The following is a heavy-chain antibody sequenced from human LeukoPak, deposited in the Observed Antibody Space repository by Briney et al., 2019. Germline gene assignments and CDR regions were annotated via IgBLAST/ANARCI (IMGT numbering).Heavy chain of an antibody. CDR2: INHSGST. V-gene: IGHV4-34*01. Sequence: PSETLSLTCGVYGGSFSGYYWNWIRQPPGKGLEWIGEINHSGSTNYNPSLKSRVTISVDTSKNQFSLKLSSVTAADTAVYYCARGVGRITLIIALDFWGQGTLATVSS. D-gene: IGHD3-22*01. CDR3: ARGVGRITLIIALDF. J-gene: IGHJ4*02. CDR1: GGSFSGYY.